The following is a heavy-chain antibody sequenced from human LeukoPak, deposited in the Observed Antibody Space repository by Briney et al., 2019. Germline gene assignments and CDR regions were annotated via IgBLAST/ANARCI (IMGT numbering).Heavy chain of an antibody. V-gene: IGHV4-39*07. Sequence: PSETLSLTCTVSGGSISNSLCYWAWIRQPPGKGLEWIGNVHYNGDTFYNPSLKSRVTISLDTSKNQFSLELRSVTAADTAVYSCARGSNGWELLNGHYDSWGQGILVTVFS. J-gene: IGHJ4*02. CDR3: ARGSNGWELLNGHYDS. CDR2: VHYNGDT. CDR1: GGSISNSLCY. D-gene: IGHD4-23*01.